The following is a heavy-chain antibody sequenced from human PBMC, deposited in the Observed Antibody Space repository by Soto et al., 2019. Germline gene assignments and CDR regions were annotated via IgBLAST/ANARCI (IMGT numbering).Heavy chain of an antibody. CDR3: ASHRRSVWGSYRPPFDY. CDR2: IFYSGNT. J-gene: IGHJ4*02. Sequence: QVQLQESGPGLVRPSQTLSLTCTVSGGSISNGGFYWSGIRQRPGKGLEWIGNIFYSGNTDYNPSLKSRVTISIDTSRNQFSLKLNSVTAADTSVYYCASHRRSVWGSYRPPFDYGGQGTLVTVSS. CDR1: GGSISNGGFY. V-gene: IGHV4-31*03. D-gene: IGHD3-16*02.